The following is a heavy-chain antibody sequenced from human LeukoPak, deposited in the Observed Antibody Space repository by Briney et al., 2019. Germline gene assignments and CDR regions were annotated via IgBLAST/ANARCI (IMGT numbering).Heavy chain of an antibody. D-gene: IGHD3-22*01. J-gene: IGHJ3*02. CDR2: ISSSSSYI. V-gene: IGHV3-21*01. CDR1: GFTFSSYS. Sequence: PGGSLRLSCAASGFTFSSYSMNWVRQAPGKGLEWVSSISSSSSYIYYADSVKGRFTISRDNAKNSLYLQMNSLRAEDTAVYYCARENTYYYDSSGIDAFDIWGQGTMVTVSS. CDR3: ARENTYYYDSSGIDAFDI.